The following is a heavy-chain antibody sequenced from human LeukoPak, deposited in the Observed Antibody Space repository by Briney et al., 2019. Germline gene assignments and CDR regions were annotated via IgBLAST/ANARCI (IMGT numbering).Heavy chain of an antibody. CDR1: GGSIRRGSNY. D-gene: IGHD5-18*01. CDR2: LYTTGST. J-gene: IGHJ6*03. V-gene: IGHV4-61*02. Sequence: SETLSLTCTVSGGSIRRGSNYWSWLRQPAGKALEWIGRLYTTGSTKYNPSLKSRVTISVDTSKNQFSLKLSSVTAADTAVYYCARAGYSYGYNYYYYYMDVWGKGTTVTVSS. CDR3: ARAGYSYGYNYYYYYMDV.